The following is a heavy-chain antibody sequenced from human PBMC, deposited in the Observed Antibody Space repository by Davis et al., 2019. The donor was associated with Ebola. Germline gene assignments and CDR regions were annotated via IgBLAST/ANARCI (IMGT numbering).Heavy chain of an antibody. J-gene: IGHJ4*02. D-gene: IGHD1-1*01. CDR2: MDPNSGDT. Sequence: AASVKVSCKASGYTFTTYTINWVRQATGQGLEWMGWMDPNSGDTGYEQKFQGRLTMTRDTAMTTAYMELSSLRSEDTAMYYCARGTDHLMAATVFWGQGTLVTVSS. CDR3: ARGTDHLMAATVF. CDR1: GYTFTTYT. V-gene: IGHV1-8*01.